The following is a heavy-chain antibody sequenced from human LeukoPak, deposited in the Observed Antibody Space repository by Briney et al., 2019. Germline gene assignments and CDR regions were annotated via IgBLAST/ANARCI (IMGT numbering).Heavy chain of an antibody. CDR3: ARQPFDF. Sequence: QSGGSLRLSCAASGFTFSSYWMSWVRQAPGKGPEWVANINQDESQKYFVDSVKGRFTISRDNAKNSVYLQMNSLRAEDTAVYYCARQPFDFWGQGTLVTVSS. J-gene: IGHJ4*02. V-gene: IGHV3-7*01. CDR2: INQDESQK. CDR1: GFTFSSYW.